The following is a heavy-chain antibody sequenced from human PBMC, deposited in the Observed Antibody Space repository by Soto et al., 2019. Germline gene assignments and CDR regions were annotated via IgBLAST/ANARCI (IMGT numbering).Heavy chain of an antibody. CDR1: GFTFSSYG. CDR2: IWYDGSNK. D-gene: IGHD6-19*01. CDR3: ARALEPNQWLPTFYYYYYGMDV. J-gene: IGHJ6*02. V-gene: IGHV3-33*01. Sequence: QVQLVESGGGVVQPGRSLRLSCAASGFTFSSYGMHWVRQAQGKGLEWVAAIWYDGSNKYYADSVKGRFTISRDNSKNTLYLKMNSLRAEDTAVYYCARALEPNQWLPTFYYYYYGMDVWGQGTTVTVSS.